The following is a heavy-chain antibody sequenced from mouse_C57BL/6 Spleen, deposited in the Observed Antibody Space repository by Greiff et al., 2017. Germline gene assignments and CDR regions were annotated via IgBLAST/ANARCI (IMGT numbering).Heavy chain of an antibody. J-gene: IGHJ4*01. V-gene: IGHV1-82*01. Sequence: VQLQQSGPELVKPGASVKISCKASGYAFSSSWMNWVKQRPGKGLEWIGRIYPGDGDTNYNGKFKGKATLTADESSSTAYLQLSSLTSEDSAVYFCARPCITAEVAPAMDCWGQGTSVTVAS. CDR1: GYAFSSSW. CDR3: ARPCITAEVAPAMDC. CDR2: IYPGDGDT. D-gene: IGHD1-1*01.